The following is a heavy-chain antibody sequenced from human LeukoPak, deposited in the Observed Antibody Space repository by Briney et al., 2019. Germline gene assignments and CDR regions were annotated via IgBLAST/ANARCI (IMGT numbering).Heavy chain of an antibody. V-gene: IGHV4-31*03. CDR2: IYYSGST. Sequence: TLSLTCTVSGGSISSGGYYWSWIRQHPGKGLEWIGYIYYSGSTYYNPSLKSRVTISVDTSKNQVSLKLSSVTAADTAVYYCARDQRRSNCSGGSCYWFDPWGQGTLVTVSS. J-gene: IGHJ5*02. D-gene: IGHD2-15*01. CDR3: ARDQRRSNCSGGSCYWFDP. CDR1: GGSISSGGYY.